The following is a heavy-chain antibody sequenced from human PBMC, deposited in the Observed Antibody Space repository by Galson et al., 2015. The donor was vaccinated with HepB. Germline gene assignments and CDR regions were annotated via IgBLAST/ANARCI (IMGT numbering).Heavy chain of an antibody. J-gene: IGHJ6*02. CDR2: ISSSSSFK. D-gene: IGHD3-10*01. Sequence: SLRLSCAASGFTFSSDSMNWVRQAPGKGLEWVSPISSSSSFKFYAESVEGRFTISRDNAKNSLYLQMNSLRAEDTALYYCARDRMTMVRGVSLYGMDVWGQGTTVTVSS. V-gene: IGHV3-21*01. CDR3: ARDRMTMVRGVSLYGMDV. CDR1: GFTFSSDS.